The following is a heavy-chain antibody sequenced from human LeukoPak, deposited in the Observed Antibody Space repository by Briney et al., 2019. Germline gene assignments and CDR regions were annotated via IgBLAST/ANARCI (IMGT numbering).Heavy chain of an antibody. CDR1: GYSISSGYY. D-gene: IGHD2-2*01. V-gene: IGHV4-38-2*02. CDR3: ARLGPAACFDY. CDR2: IYHSGST. Sequence: PSETLSLTCTVSGYSISSGYYWGWIRQPPGKGLEWIGSIYHSGSTYYNPSLKSRVTMSVDTSKDQFSLKLSSVTAADTAVYYCARLGPAACFDYWGQGTLVTVSS. J-gene: IGHJ4*02.